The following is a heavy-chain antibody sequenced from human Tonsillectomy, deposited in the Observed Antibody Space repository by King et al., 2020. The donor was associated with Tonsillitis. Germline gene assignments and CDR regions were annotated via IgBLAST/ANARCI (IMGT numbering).Heavy chain of an antibody. CDR1: GGTFSSYA. CDR2: IIPIFGSA. J-gene: IGHJ2*01. Sequence: QLVQSGAEVKKPGSSVKVSCKASGGTFSSYAITWVRQAPGQGLEWMGGIIPIFGSAHYAQKFRGRVTITADESTNTAYMELSRLRSEDTAVYYCANQIAWYFDLWGRGTLVTVSS. V-gene: IGHV1-69*01. CDR3: ANQIAWYFDL.